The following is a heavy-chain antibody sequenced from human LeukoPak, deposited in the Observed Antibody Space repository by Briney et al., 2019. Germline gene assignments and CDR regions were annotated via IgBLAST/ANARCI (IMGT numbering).Heavy chain of an antibody. Sequence: GGSLRLSCAASGFTFRSNYMSWVRQAPGKGLEWVSLLYSSDSTYYADSVKGRFPISRDNSKNTLYLQMNSLRAEDTAVYYCASRDKGYYYGMDVWGQGTTVTVSS. CDR3: ASRDKGYYYGMDV. CDR2: LYSSDST. J-gene: IGHJ6*02. V-gene: IGHV3-66*01. CDR1: GFTFRSNY. D-gene: IGHD5-24*01.